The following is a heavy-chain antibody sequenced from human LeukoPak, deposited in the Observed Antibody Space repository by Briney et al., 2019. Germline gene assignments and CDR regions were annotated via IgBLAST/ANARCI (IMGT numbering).Heavy chain of an antibody. Sequence: SETLSLTCTVSGGSISSYYWSWIRQPPGKGLEWIGYTYYSGSTNYNPSLKSRVTISVDTSKNQFSLKLSSVTAADTAVYYCARTYYDFWSPPNYYMDVWGKGTTVTVSS. CDR3: ARTYYDFWSPPNYYMDV. V-gene: IGHV4-59*08. CDR2: TYYSGST. CDR1: GGSISSYY. D-gene: IGHD3-3*01. J-gene: IGHJ6*03.